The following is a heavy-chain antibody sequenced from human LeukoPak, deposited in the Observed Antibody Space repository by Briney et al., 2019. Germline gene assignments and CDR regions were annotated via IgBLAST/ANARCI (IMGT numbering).Heavy chain of an antibody. CDR1: GGSISSYY. J-gene: IGHJ5*02. Sequence: SETLSLTCTVSGGSISSYYWSWIRQPAGKGLEWIGYIYYSGSTNYNPSLKSRVTISVDTSKNQFSLKLSSVTAADTAVYYCARDRYYYDSSGYSNWFDPWGQGTLVTVSS. V-gene: IGHV4-59*01. CDR3: ARDRYYYDSSGYSNWFDP. CDR2: IYYSGST. D-gene: IGHD3-22*01.